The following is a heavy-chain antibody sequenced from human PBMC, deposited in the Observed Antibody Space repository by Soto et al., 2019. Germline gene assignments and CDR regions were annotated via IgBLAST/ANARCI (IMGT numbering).Heavy chain of an antibody. CDR2: IIPYLGVI. D-gene: IGHD2-15*01. Sequence: QVPLVQSGAEVKKPGSSVKVSCKASGGSFSKYSISWIRQAPGQGLEWMGRIIPYLGVITYAQKFKGRVTLSADEFTGTGHIELNSLGSEDTATYFFASGSATDVDYWGQGSLITVS. CDR1: GGSFSKYS. V-gene: IGHV1-69*02. J-gene: IGHJ4*02. CDR3: ASGSATDVDY.